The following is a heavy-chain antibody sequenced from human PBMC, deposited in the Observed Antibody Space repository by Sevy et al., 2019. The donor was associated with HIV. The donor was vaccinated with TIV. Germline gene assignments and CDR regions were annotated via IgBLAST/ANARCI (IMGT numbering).Heavy chain of an antibody. J-gene: IGHJ5*02. CDR1: GGTFSSYA. Sequence: ASVKVSCKASGGTFSSYAISWVRQAPGQGLEWMEGIIPIFGTANYAQKFQGRVTITADESTSTAYMELSSLRSEDTAVHYCARGVIAARPGAWFDPWGQGTLVTVSS. CDR3: ARGVIAARPGAWFDP. D-gene: IGHD6-6*01. CDR2: IIPIFGTA. V-gene: IGHV1-69*13.